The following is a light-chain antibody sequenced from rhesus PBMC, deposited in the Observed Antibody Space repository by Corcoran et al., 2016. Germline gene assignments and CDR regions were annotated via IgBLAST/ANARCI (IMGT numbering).Light chain of an antibody. J-gene: IGKJ2*01. Sequence: DIQMTQSPSSLSASVGDKVTITCRASQGISSWLAWYQPKPRKAPKLLIYKAARLESGVPSRFSSSRSVPDFTLTISSLEPEDFATYYCLQYSSSPYSFGQGTKVEIK. CDR1: QGISSW. CDR2: KAA. CDR3: LQYSSSPYS. V-gene: IGKV1-22*01.